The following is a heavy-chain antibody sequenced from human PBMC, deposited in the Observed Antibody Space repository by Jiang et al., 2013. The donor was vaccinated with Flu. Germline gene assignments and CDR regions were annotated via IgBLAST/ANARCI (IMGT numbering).Heavy chain of an antibody. CDR1: GFSVSASGWV. J-gene: IGHJ3*01. CDR3: AHSVYYFDDSGLIIPSAFDV. D-gene: IGHD3-22*01. CDR2: IYWNDDE. Sequence: TLSGFSVSASGWVWPGSVSPRKALEWLAVIYWNDDERYSPSLKNRLTITKDTSKNQVVLTMTNMDPVDAATYYCAHSVYYFDDSGLIIPSAFDVWGQGTRVTVSS. V-gene: IGHV2-5*01.